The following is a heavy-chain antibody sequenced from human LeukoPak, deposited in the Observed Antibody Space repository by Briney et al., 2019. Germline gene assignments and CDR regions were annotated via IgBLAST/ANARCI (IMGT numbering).Heavy chain of an antibody. CDR1: GYTFTNYG. D-gene: IGHD3-22*01. J-gene: IGHJ4*02. CDR2: ISAYNGNT. V-gene: IGHV1-18*01. Sequence: ASVKVSCKASGYTFTNYGISWVRQAPGQGLEWMGWISAYNGNTKYAQKFQDRVTMTTDTSTSTAYMELRSLRSDDTAVYYCARGPYYYDSRLTFNLDYWGQGTLVTVSS. CDR3: ARGPYYYDSRLTFNLDY.